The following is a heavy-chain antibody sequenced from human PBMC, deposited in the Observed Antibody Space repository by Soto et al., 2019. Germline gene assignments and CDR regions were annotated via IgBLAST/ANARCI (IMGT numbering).Heavy chain of an antibody. CDR2: ISYDGSNK. D-gene: IGHD3-22*01. V-gene: IGHV3-30-3*01. CDR3: ARDPKPGLDTMIVVVIPHFDY. Sequence: GGSLRLSCAASGFTFSSYAMHWVRQAPGKGLEWVAVISYDGSNKYYADSVKGRFTISRDNSKNTLYLQMNSLRAEDTAVYYCARDPKPGLDTMIVVVIPHFDYWGQGTLVTVSS. J-gene: IGHJ4*02. CDR1: GFTFSSYA.